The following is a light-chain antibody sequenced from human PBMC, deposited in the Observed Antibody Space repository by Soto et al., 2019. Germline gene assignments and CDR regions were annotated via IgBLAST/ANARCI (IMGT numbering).Light chain of an antibody. CDR1: QSVSSN. V-gene: IGKV3-15*01. CDR3: QQYNNWPPWT. Sequence: EIVMTQSPATLPFSPGERATLSCRASQSVSSNLAWYQQKPGQAPRLHIYGASTRATGIPARFSGSGSGTEFTLTISSLQSEDFAVYYCQQYNNWPPWTFGQGTKVDIK. J-gene: IGKJ1*01. CDR2: GAS.